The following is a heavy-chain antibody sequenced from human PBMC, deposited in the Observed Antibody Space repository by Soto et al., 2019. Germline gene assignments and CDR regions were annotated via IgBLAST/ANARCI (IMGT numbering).Heavy chain of an antibody. D-gene: IGHD6-6*01. CDR2: ISTAVGAT. CDR1: GFTFSNHA. CDR3: AKDRTASARNFDY. Sequence: GGSLRLSCAVSGFTFSNHAMSWVRQAPGKGLEWLSAISTAVGATYYADSVKGRFTISRDDSNNTLFLQMNSLRAEDTAVYYCAKDRTASARNFDYWGQGTLVTVSS. J-gene: IGHJ4*02. V-gene: IGHV3-23*01.